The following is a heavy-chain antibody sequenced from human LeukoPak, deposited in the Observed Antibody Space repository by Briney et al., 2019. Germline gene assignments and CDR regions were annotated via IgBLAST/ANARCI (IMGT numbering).Heavy chain of an antibody. CDR1: GGSISSYY. CDR2: IYYSGST. Sequence: SETLSPTCTVSGGSISSYYWSWIRQPPGKGLEWIGYIYYSGSTNYNPSLKSRVTISVDTSKNQFSLKLSSVTAADTAVYYCARAGMWLRFHWFDPWGQGTLVTVPS. CDR3: ARAGMWLRFHWFDP. D-gene: IGHD5-12*01. V-gene: IGHV4-59*01. J-gene: IGHJ5*02.